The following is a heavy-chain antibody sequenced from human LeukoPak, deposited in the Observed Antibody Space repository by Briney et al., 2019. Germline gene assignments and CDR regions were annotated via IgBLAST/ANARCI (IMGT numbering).Heavy chain of an antibody. Sequence: GSLRLSCAASGLTFSAYWGNWVRQPPGKGLEWIGEIYHSGSTNYNPSLKSRVTISVDKSKNQFSLKLSSVTAADTAAYYCARAIASYSGYDWDPPYHLDYWGQGTLVTVSS. CDR3: ARAIASYSGYDWDPPYHLDY. CDR1: GLTFSAYW. V-gene: IGHV4-4*02. CDR2: IYHSGST. J-gene: IGHJ4*02. D-gene: IGHD5-12*01.